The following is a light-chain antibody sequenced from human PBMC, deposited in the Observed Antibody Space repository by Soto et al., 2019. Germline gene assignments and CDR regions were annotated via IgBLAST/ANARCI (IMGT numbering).Light chain of an antibody. J-gene: IGKJ1*01. V-gene: IGKV1-39*01. CDR1: QNINNY. CDR3: QQSYSTS. Sequence: DIQMTQSPSSLSASVGDRVTITCQASQNINNYLNWYQQKPGRAPKLLIYAASSLQSGVPSRFSGSGSGTDFTLTISSLQPEDFATYYCQQSYSTSFGQGTKVDI. CDR2: AAS.